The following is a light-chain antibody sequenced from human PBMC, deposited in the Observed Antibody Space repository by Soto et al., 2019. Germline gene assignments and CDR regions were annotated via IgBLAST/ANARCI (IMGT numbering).Light chain of an antibody. CDR1: QSVSSN. V-gene: IGKV3-15*01. CDR2: GAS. CDR3: QQYNNWPPEYI. J-gene: IGKJ2*01. Sequence: EIVMTQSPATLSVSPGERATLSCRASQSVSSNLAWYQQKPGQAPRLLIYGASTRATGIPARFSGSGSGTEFTLTISSLQSEDFAVYYCQQYNNWPPEYICGQGTKLEIK.